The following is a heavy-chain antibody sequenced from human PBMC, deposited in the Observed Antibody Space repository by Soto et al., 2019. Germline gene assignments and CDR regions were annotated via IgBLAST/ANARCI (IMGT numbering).Heavy chain of an antibody. D-gene: IGHD5-18*01. J-gene: IGHJ3*02. CDR1: GFTFDDYA. CDR2: ISWDGGST. Sequence: GGSLRLSCAASGFTFDDYAMHWVRQAPGKGLEWVSLISWDGGSTYYADSVKGRFTISRDNSKNSLYLQMNSLRAEDTALYYCAKAQRGYSYGDAFDIWGQGTMVTVSS. V-gene: IGHV3-43D*03. CDR3: AKAQRGYSYGDAFDI.